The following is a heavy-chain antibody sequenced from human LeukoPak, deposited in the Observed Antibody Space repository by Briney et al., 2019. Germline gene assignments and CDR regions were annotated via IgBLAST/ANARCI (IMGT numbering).Heavy chain of an antibody. CDR2: INPNSGGT. D-gene: IGHD2-2*01. V-gene: IGHV1-2*02. CDR1: GYTFTGYY. J-gene: IGHJ6*03. CDR3: ARTVPAATHYYYYYMDV. Sequence: ASVRVSCKASGYTFTGYYMHWVRQAPGQGLEWMGWINPNSGGTNYAQKFQGRVTMTRDTSISTAYMELSRLRSDDTAVYYCARTVPAATHYYYYYMDVWGKGTTVAASS.